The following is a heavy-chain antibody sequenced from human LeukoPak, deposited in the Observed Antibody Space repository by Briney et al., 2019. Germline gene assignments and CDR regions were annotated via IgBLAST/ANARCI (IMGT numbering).Heavy chain of an antibody. CDR1: GGSISSSSYY. V-gene: IGHV4-39*07. J-gene: IGHJ6*04. D-gene: IGHD3-3*01. CDR3: AKAGYWSGYYNPLYYMDV. CDR2: IYYSGST. Sequence: SETLSLTCTVSGGSISSSSYYWGWIRQPPGKGLEWIGSIYYSGSTYYNPSLKSRVTISVDTSKNQFSLKLSSVTAADTAVYYCAKAGYWSGYYNPLYYMDVWGKGTTVIVSS.